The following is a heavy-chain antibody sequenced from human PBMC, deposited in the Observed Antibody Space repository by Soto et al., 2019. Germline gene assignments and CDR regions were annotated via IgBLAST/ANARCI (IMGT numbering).Heavy chain of an antibody. CDR3: ARDGLGAYTYGSYYVDY. CDR1: GFTFSNYA. V-gene: IGHV3-23*01. CDR2: ISTSGGST. Sequence: EVQLLESGGGLVQPGGSLRLSCAASGFTFSNYAMSWVRQAPGKGLEWVSTISTSGGSTYSADSVKGRFTISRDNSKNSLYLQMNRLRAEDTAVYYCARDGLGAYTYGSYYVDYWGQGTLVTVSS. J-gene: IGHJ4*02. D-gene: IGHD5-18*01.